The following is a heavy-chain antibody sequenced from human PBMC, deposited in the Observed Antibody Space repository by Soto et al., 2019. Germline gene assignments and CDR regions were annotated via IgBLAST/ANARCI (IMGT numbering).Heavy chain of an antibody. J-gene: IGHJ4*02. D-gene: IGHD2-8*02. CDR3: ASHGTGGLNDY. V-gene: IGHV4-59*08. CDR1: GGSISSYY. Sequence: SETLSLTCTVSGGSISSYYWSWIRQPPGKGLEWIGYVYYSGTTNYNPSLKSRVTISADTSKNQLSLELSSVTAADTAVYYCASHGTGGLNDYWGQGTLVTVSS. CDR2: VYYSGTT.